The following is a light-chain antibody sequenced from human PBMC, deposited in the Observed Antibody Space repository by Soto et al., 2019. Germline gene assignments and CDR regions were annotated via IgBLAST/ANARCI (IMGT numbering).Light chain of an antibody. V-gene: IGKV1-5*03. Sequence: DFPMTQSPSTLSASVGDRVTITCRASQSISSWLAWYQQKPGKVRKLLIYKASSLESGVPSRFSGSGSGTAFTLTISGLQPDDFATYYCQQYHSFPLTFDGGTKVEIK. CDR2: KAS. J-gene: IGKJ4*01. CDR1: QSISSW. CDR3: QQYHSFPLT.